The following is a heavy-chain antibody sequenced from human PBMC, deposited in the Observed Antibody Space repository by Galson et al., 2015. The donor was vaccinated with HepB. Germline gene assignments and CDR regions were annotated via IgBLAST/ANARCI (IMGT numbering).Heavy chain of an antibody. Sequence: QSGAEVKKPGESLEISCKASGYIFSTYWIGWVRQMPGEGLEWIATMYPGDSDTRYSPPFQGQVIISADVSLTTAYLQWNSLKASDTAIYYCARGGATVFDLWGQGTMVTVS. CDR2: MYPGDSDT. V-gene: IGHV5-51*03. CDR1: GYIFSTYW. CDR3: ARGGATVFDL. D-gene: IGHD3-9*01. J-gene: IGHJ3*01.